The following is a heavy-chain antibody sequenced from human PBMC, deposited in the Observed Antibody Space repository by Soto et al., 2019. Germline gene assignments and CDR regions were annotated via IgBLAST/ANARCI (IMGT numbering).Heavy chain of an antibody. J-gene: IGHJ6*02. CDR3: ANEYSASSGLFSYYYYGMDV. V-gene: IGHV3-30*18. Sequence: QVQLVESGGCVVQPGRSLRLSCAASGFTFSSYGMHWVRQAPGKGLEWVAVISYDGSNEYYADSVKGRFTISRDNSKNTLYLQMNSLRAEDTAVYYCANEYSASSGLFSYYYYGMDVWGQGTSVTVSS. CDR1: GFTFSSYG. D-gene: IGHD6-6*01. CDR2: ISYDGSNE.